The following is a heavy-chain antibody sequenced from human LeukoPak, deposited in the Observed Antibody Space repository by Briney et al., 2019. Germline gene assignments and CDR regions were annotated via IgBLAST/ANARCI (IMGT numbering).Heavy chain of an antibody. CDR3: ARTGSMAYYYYYYMDV. CDR1: GFTFSSYS. Sequence: PGGSLRLSCAASGFTFSSYSMNWVRQAPGKGLEWVSSISSSSSYIYYADSVKGRFTISRDNAKNSLYLQMNSLRVEDTAVYYCARTGSMAYYYYYYMDVWGKGTTVTVSS. J-gene: IGHJ6*03. D-gene: IGHD2/OR15-2a*01. CDR2: ISSSSSYI. V-gene: IGHV3-21*01.